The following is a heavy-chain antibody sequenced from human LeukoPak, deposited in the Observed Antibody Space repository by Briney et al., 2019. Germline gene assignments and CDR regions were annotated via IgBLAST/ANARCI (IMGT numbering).Heavy chain of an antibody. J-gene: IGHJ4*02. D-gene: IGHD3-3*01. CDR1: GFTFSSYA. V-gene: IGHV3-23*01. Sequence: GGSLRLSCAAPGFTFSSYAMSWVRQAPGKGLEWVSAISGRGGSTYYAASVKGRFTISRDNSKNPLYLQLNSLSAEDTAVYYCAKAASGYDFWSGYYRESFWDYWGQGTLVTVSS. CDR3: AKAASGYDFWSGYYRESFWDY. CDR2: ISGRGGST.